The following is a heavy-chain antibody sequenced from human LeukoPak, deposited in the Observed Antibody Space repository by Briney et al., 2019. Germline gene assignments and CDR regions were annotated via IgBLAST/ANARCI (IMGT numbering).Heavy chain of an antibody. V-gene: IGHV4-34*01. CDR2: INHSGST. J-gene: IGHJ6*03. D-gene: IGHD6-19*01. Sequence: ASETLSLTCAVYGGSFSGYYWSWIRQPPGKGLEWIGEINHSGSTNYNPSLKSRVTISVDTSKNQFSLKLSSVTAADTAVYYCARLGAVADYYYYYYMDVWGKGTTVTASS. CDR1: GGSFSGYY. CDR3: ARLGAVADYYYYYYMDV.